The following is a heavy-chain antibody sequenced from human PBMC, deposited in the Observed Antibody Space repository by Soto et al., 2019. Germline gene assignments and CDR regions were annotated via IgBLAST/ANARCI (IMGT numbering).Heavy chain of an antibody. CDR1: GGCISSYY. V-gene: IGHV4-59*01. J-gene: IGHJ5*02. D-gene: IGHD3-10*01. Sequence: SETLSLTCTVSGGCISSYYWSWIRQPPGKGLEWIGYIYYSGSTNYNPSLKSRVTISVDTSKNQFSLRLSSVTAADTAVYYCERTYYYRSGTYFAWFDPWGQGTLITASP. CDR2: IYYSGST. CDR3: ERTYYYRSGTYFAWFDP.